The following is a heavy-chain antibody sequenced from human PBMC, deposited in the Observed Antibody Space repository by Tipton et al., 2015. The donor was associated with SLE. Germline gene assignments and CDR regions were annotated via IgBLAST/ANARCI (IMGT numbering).Heavy chain of an antibody. J-gene: IGHJ6*02. CDR1: GFTFSSYA. CDR2: ISYDGSNK. V-gene: IGHV3-30*04. Sequence: SLRLSCAASGFTFSSYAMHWVRQAPGKGLEWVAVISYDGSNKYYADSVKGRFTISRDNSKNTLYLQMNSLRAEDTAVYYCAREDEYNDSNYYYYGMDVWGQGTPVTVSS. CDR3: AREDEYNDSNYYYYGMDV. D-gene: IGHD2/OR15-2a*01.